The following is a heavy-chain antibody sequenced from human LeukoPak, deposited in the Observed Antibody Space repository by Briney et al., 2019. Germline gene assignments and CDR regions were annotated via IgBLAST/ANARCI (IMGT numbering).Heavy chain of an antibody. J-gene: IGHJ3*02. CDR3: ASLEGHAFDI. V-gene: IGHV4-59*01. CDR2: IFYSGST. CDR1: GGSMNNYY. Sequence: SETLSLTCTVSGGSMNNYYWNWIRQPPGKGLEWIGSIFYSGSTNYNPSLKSRVTISIDTSKNQLSLNLSSVTAADTAVYYCASLEGHAFDIWGQGTMVTVSS.